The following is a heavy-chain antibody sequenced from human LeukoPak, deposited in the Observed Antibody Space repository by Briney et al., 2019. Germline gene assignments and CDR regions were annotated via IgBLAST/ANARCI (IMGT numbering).Heavy chain of an antibody. Sequence: GGSLRLSCAASGFTFSNYGMHWVRQAPGKGLEWVAFIQYDRSTYYADFVKGRFTISRDHSKSTLYLQMNSLRAEDTAVYYCARRAGAYSHPYDYWGQGTLVTVSS. J-gene: IGHJ4*02. CDR3: ARRAGAYSHPYDY. CDR2: IQYDRST. D-gene: IGHD4/OR15-4a*01. CDR1: GFTFSNYG. V-gene: IGHV3-30*02.